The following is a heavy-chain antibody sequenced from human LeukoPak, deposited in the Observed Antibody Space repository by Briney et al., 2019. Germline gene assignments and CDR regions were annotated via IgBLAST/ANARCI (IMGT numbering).Heavy chain of an antibody. CDR2: ISGSGGST. V-gene: IGHV3-23*01. D-gene: IGHD2-2*01. CDR1: GFTFSSYA. CDR3: AKDSGDIVVVPAAFHY. Sequence: GGSLRLSCAASGFTFSSYAMSWVRQTPGKGLEWVSAISGSGGSTYYADSVKGRFTISRDNSKNTLYLQMNSLRAEDTAVYYCAKDSGDIVVVPAAFHYWGQGTLVTVSS. J-gene: IGHJ4*02.